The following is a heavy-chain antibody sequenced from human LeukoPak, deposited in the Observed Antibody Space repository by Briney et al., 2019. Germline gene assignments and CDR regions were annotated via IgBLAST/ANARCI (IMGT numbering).Heavy chain of an antibody. D-gene: IGHD3-10*01. CDR1: GFSISSGYY. CDR2: IYHSGRT. CDR3: ARHTFGFVP. V-gene: IGHV4-38-2*01. J-gene: IGHJ5*02. Sequence: SETLSLTCAVSGFSISSGYYWGWIRQPPGKRLEWIGSIYHSGRTYYNTSLKSRLTISVDTSKKEFSLKLIPIITADTAAYYYARHTFGFVPGGQGTLVSVSS.